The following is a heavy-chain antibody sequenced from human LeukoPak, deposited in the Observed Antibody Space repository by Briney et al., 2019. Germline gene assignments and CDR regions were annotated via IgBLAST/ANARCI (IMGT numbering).Heavy chain of an antibody. V-gene: IGHV3-23*01. J-gene: IGHJ6*02. CDR3: AKGVRGVIIDVYYYYYYYGMDV. Sequence: TGGSLRLSCAASGFTFSSYAMSWVRQAPGKGLEWVSAISGSGGSTYYADSVKGRFTISRDNSKNTLYLQMNSLRAEDTAVYYCAKGVRGVIIDVYYYYYYYGMDVWGQGTTVTVSS. D-gene: IGHD3-10*01. CDR2: ISGSGGST. CDR1: GFTFSSYA.